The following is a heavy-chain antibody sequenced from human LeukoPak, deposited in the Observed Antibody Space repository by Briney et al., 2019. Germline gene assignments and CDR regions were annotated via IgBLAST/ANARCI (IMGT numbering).Heavy chain of an antibody. J-gene: IGHJ3*02. D-gene: IGHD3-22*01. Sequence: SETLSLTCTVSGGSISSSSYYWGWIRQPPGKGLEWIGSIYYSGSTYYNPSPKSRVTISVDTSKNQFSLELSSVTAADTAVYYCASGGMIVVATDAFDIWGQGTMVTVSS. V-gene: IGHV4-39*01. CDR3: ASGGMIVVATDAFDI. CDR1: GGSISSSSYY. CDR2: IYYSGST.